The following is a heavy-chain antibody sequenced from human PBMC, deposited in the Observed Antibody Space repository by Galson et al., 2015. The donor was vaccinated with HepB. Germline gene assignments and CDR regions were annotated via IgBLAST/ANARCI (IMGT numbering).Heavy chain of an antibody. CDR1: GYTFTGYY. D-gene: IGHD2-15*01. CDR3: AREGLGPYCSGGSCYSPHGAFDI. J-gene: IGHJ3*02. V-gene: IGHV1-2*06. Sequence: SVKVSCKASGYTFTGYYMHWVRQAPGQGLEWMGRINPNSGGTNYTQKFQGKVTMTRDTSISTAYMELSRLGSDDTAVYYCAREGLGPYCSGGSCYSPHGAFDIWGQGTMVTVSS. CDR2: INPNSGGT.